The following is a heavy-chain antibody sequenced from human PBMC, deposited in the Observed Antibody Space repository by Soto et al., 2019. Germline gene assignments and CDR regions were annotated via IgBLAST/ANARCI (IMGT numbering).Heavy chain of an antibody. J-gene: IGHJ1*01. V-gene: IGHV3-23*01. CDR2: ISGSGGST. D-gene: IGHD4-17*01. CDR3: AKDRATVTTSDGDFQH. Sequence: GGSLRLSCAASGFTFSSYAMSWVRQAPGKGLEWVSAISGSGGSTYYADSVKGRFTISRDNSKNTLYLQMNSLRAEDTAVYYCAKDRATVTTSDGDFQHWGQGTLVTVSS. CDR1: GFTFSSYA.